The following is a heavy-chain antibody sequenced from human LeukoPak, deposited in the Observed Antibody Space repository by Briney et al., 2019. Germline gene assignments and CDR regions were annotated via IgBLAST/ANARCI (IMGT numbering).Heavy chain of an antibody. V-gene: IGHV3-23*01. CDR3: ANGYSSGWLDY. D-gene: IGHD6-19*01. CDR1: GFTFNTYT. Sequence: GGSLRLSCAASGFTFNTYTMSWVRQAPGKGLEWVSAISGSGGSTYYADSVKGRFTISRDNSKNTLYLQMNSLRAEDTAVYYCANGYSSGWLDYWGQGTLVTVSS. CDR2: ISGSGGST. J-gene: IGHJ4*02.